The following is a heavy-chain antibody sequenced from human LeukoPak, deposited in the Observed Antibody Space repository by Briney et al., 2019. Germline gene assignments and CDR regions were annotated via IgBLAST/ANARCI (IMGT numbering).Heavy chain of an antibody. V-gene: IGHV1-46*01. CDR3: ARSSGRSPNRDYMDV. J-gene: IGHJ6*03. CDR2: INPSGGST. D-gene: IGHD1-14*01. Sequence: ASVKVSCKASGYIFTSYYMHWVRQAPGQGLEWMVIINPSGGSTSYAQKFQGRVTMTRDTSTSTVYMELSSLRSEDTAVYYCARSSGRSPNRDYMDVWGKGTTVTISS. CDR1: GYIFTSYY.